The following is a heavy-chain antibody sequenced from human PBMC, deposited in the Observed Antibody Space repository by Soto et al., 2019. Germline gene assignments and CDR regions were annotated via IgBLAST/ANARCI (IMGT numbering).Heavy chain of an antibody. D-gene: IGHD3-9*01. CDR2: INPNGGGT. Sequence: GASVKVSYKASGYTFNDYYIHWVRQAPGQGLEWMGRINPNGGGTKYAQNFEGRVTITRDTSIATVYMELSSLTSDDTAEYYCARGMKYFVFLRPYDFSGGGT. J-gene: IGHJ4*02. V-gene: IGHV1-2*06. CDR1: GYTFNDYY. CDR3: ARGMKYFVFLRPYDF.